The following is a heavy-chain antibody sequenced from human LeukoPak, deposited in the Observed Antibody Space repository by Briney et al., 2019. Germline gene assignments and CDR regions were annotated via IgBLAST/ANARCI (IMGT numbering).Heavy chain of an antibody. CDR1: GFTFSDYY. CDR3: ARTKTNYYGSGSYYGGVYYYYMDV. D-gene: IGHD3-10*01. CDR2: ISDSGSNM. V-gene: IGHV3-11*01. Sequence: PGRSLRLSCATSGFTFSDYYMSWIRQAPGKRLQWVSYISDSGSNMYYADSVKGRFPISRDNAKNSLYLQMNSLRAEDTAVYFCARTKTNYYGSGSYYGGVYYYYMDVWGKGTTVTVSS. J-gene: IGHJ6*03.